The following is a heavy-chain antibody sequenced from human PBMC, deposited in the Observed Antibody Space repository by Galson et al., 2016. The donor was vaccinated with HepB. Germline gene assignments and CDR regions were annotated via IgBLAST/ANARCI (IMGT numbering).Heavy chain of an antibody. CDR3: ARGLGGSRSYHF. D-gene: IGHD3-10*01. CDR1: GYVFSSYA. CDR2: ISASNGDA. V-gene: IGHV1-18*01. J-gene: IGHJ4*02. Sequence: SVKVSCKASGYVFSSYAFSWVRQAPGQGLEWMGWISASNGDANYSEKLQERLTMTTDTSTSTVYMELRSLRSDDTAVYYCARGLGGSRSYHFWGQGTLVTGSA.